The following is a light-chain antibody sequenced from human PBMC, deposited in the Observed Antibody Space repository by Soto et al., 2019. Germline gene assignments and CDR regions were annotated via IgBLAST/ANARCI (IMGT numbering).Light chain of an antibody. CDR2: SNN. J-gene: IGLJ2*01. V-gene: IGLV1-44*01. CDR1: TSNIGSNT. Sequence: QSVLTQPPSASGTPGQRVTISCSGGTSNIGSNTVNWYQQLPGTAPKLLIYSNNQRSSGVPDRFSGSMSGTSASLAISGLQSEDEADYYCAAWDASLNGVVFGGGTKLTVL. CDR3: AAWDASLNGVV.